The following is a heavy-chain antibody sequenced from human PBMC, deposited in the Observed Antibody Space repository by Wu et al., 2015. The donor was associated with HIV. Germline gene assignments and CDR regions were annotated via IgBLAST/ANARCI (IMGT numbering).Heavy chain of an antibody. CDR1: GGTFSSYA. V-gene: IGHV1-69*12. CDR3: ARRIDGIAVAGDWYFDL. Sequence: QVQLVQSGAEVKKPGSSVKVSCKASGGTFSSYAISWVRQAPGQGLEWMGGIIPIFGTANYAQKFQGRVTITADESTSTAYMELSSLRSEDTAVYYCARRIDGIAVAGDWYFDLWGRGTLVTVSS. D-gene: IGHD6-19*01. J-gene: IGHJ2*01. CDR2: IIPIFGTA.